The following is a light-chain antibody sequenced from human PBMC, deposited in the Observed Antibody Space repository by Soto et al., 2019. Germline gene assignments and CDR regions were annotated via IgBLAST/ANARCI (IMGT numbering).Light chain of an antibody. CDR1: QDISNY. J-gene: IGKJ2*01. CDR3: QQYDNLPYT. V-gene: IGKV1-33*01. Sequence: DIQMTQSPSSLSASVGDRVTITCQASQDISNYLNWYQQKPGKAPKLLIYDASNLETGVPSRFSGSGSGTEFTFTSSSLQFEYIATYYCQQYDNLPYTFGQGTKLEIK. CDR2: DAS.